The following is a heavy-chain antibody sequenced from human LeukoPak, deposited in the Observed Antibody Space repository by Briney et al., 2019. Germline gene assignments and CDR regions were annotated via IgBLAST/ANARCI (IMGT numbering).Heavy chain of an antibody. CDR1: GYTFTSYG. CDR2: ISAYNGNT. J-gene: IGHJ4*02. CDR3: ARDARAYCSGGSCYFVDY. Sequence: GASVKVSCKASGYTFTSYGISWVRQAPGQGLEWMGWISAYNGNTNYAQKLQGRVTMTTDTSTSTAYMELRSLRSDDTAVYYCARDARAYCSGGSCYFVDYWGQGTLVTISS. D-gene: IGHD2-15*01. V-gene: IGHV1-18*01.